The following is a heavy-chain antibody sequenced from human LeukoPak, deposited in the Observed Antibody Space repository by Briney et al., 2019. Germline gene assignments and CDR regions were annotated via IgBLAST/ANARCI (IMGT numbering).Heavy chain of an antibody. CDR3: AREIDACDM. CDR2: LSSDGSSK. Sequence: PGRSLRLSCTASGCTFTTYAMHWVRKAPGKGLEWLAVLSSDGSSKFYADYVKGRFSISSDKSKNTVYLEMSGLRTEDTAVYYCAREIDACDMWGQGTMVTVSS. J-gene: IGHJ3*02. V-gene: IGHV3-30-3*01. CDR1: GCTFTTYA.